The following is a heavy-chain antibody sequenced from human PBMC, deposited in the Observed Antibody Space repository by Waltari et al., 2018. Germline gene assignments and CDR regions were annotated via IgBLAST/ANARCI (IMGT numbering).Heavy chain of an antibody. CDR2: IYSGGNT. CDR3: ARVGN. CDR1: GFNVSSNY. Sequence: HLVESGGGLIQSGGSLRLPCAASGFNVSSNYMSRVRQAPGKGLEWVSVIYSGGNTYYADPVKGRFTISRDNSKNTLYLQMNSLRAEDTAVYYCARVGNWGRGTLVTVSS. D-gene: IGHD6-13*01. J-gene: IGHJ4*02. V-gene: IGHV3-53*01.